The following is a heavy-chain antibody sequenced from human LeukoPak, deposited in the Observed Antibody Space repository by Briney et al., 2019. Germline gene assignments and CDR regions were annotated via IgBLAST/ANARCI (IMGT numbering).Heavy chain of an antibody. CDR2: INPNGGGT. CDR3: ARGYSSSGIDY. Sequence: ASVKVSCKASGYTFTGYYMHWVRQAPGQGLEWMVRINPNGGGTNYAQKFQGRVTMTTDTSISTAYMELSRLRSDDTAVYYCARGYSSSGIDYWGQGTLVTVSS. D-gene: IGHD6-6*01. CDR1: GYTFTGYY. J-gene: IGHJ4*02. V-gene: IGHV1-2*06.